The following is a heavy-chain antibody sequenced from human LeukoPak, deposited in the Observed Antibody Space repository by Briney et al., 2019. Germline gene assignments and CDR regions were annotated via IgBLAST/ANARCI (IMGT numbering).Heavy chain of an antibody. D-gene: IGHD4-17*01. J-gene: IGHJ4*02. CDR1: GFTFSSYG. CDR2: ISSSGSTI. CDR3: AREPQDYGDYLSGYFDY. Sequence: GGSLRLSCAASGFTFSSYGMHWVRQAPGKGLEWVSYISSSGSTIYYADSVKGRFTISRDNAKNSLYLQMNSLRAEDTAVYYCAREPQDYGDYLSGYFDYWGQGTLVTVSS. V-gene: IGHV3-48*04.